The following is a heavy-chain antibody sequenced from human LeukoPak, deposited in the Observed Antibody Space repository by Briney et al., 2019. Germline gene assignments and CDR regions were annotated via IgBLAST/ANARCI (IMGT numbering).Heavy chain of an antibody. CDR3: ARDMPSVGDGDAFDI. CDR2: IYHSGST. J-gene: IGHJ3*02. D-gene: IGHD2-21*02. V-gene: IGHV4-38-2*02. Sequence: PSETLSLTCTVSGYSISSGYYWGWIRQPPGKGLEWIGSIYHSGSTYYNPSLKSRVTISVDTSKNQFSLKLSSVTAADTAVYYCARDMPSVGDGDAFDIWGQGSMATVSS. CDR1: GYSISSGYY.